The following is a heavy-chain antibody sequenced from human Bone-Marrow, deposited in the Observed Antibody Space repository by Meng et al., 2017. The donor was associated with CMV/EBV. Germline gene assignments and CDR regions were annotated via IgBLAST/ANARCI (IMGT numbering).Heavy chain of an antibody. CDR3: AKTLVSTTEGY. CDR1: GFTFSSYG. V-gene: IGHV3-33*06. CDR2: IWYDGSNK. J-gene: IGHJ4*02. D-gene: IGHD4-17*01. Sequence: GESLKISCAASGFTFSSYGMHWVRQAPGKGLEWVAVIWYDGSNKYYADSVKGRFTISRDNSKNTLYLQMNSLKTEDTAVYYCAKTLVSTTEGYWGQGTLVTFSS.